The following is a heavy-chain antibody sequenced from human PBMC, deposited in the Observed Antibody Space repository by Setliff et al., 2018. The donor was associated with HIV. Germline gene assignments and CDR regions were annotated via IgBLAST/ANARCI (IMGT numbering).Heavy chain of an antibody. D-gene: IGHD4-17*01. Sequence: LRLSCAASGFTFSSYAMSWVRQAPGKGLEWVSAISGSGGSTYYADSVKGRFTISRDNSKNTLYLQMNSLRAEDTAVYYCAKGHYDDWYYFDYWGPGTLVTVSS. CDR1: GFTFSSYA. CDR2: ISGSGGST. J-gene: IGHJ4*02. V-gene: IGHV3-23*01. CDR3: AKGHYDDWYYFDY.